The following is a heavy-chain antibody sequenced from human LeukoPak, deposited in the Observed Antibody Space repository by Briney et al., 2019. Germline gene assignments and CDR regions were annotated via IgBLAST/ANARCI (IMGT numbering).Heavy chain of an antibody. CDR1: GFTFRKSW. Sequence: GGSLRLSCAASGFTFRKSWMSWPPHTPEKGREWGANIKEDGSAKYYVDSVKGRFTISRDNAKNSLYLQMNGLRAEDTAVYYCAKDDEGYYWGQGILVTVSS. D-gene: IGHD3-3*01. CDR2: IKEDGSAK. J-gene: IGHJ4*02. V-gene: IGHV3-7*04. CDR3: AKDDEGYY.